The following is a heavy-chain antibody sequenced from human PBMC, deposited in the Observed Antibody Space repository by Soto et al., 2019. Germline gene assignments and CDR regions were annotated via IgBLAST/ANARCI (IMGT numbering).Heavy chain of an antibody. CDR2: INHSGST. CDR3: ARGLTQQLVRVNWFDP. Sequence: SETLSLTCAVYGGSFSGYYWSWIRQPPGKGLEWIGEINHSGSTNYNPSLKSRVTISVDTSKNQFSLKLSSVTAADTAVYYCARGLTQQLVRVNWFDPWGQGTMVTVSS. V-gene: IGHV4-34*01. D-gene: IGHD6-13*01. CDR1: GGSFSGYY. J-gene: IGHJ5*02.